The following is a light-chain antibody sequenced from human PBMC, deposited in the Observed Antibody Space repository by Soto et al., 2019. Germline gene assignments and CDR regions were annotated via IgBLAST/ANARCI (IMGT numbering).Light chain of an antibody. CDR1: SSDVGGYNY. CDR3: NSYTSSFTLDYV. Sequence: QSALTQPASVSGSPGQSITMSCTGTSSDVGGYNYVSWYQQHPDKAPKLMIYDVSNRPSGVSNRFSGSKSGNTASLTISGLQAEDEADYYCNSYTSSFTLDYVFGTGTKVTVL. CDR2: DVS. J-gene: IGLJ1*01. V-gene: IGLV2-14*01.